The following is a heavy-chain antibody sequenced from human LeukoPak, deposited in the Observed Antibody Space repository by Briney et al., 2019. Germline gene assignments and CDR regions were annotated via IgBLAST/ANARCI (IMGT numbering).Heavy chain of an antibody. V-gene: IGHV4-59*02. CDR1: GDSATSFY. CDR2: IYSSGST. J-gene: IGHJ3*01. Sequence: SETLSLTCTVSGDSATSFYLSWIRQPPGKGLEWIGYIYSSGSTDFNPSLKSRVSMSVDTSKNQVNLNLSSVTTADTAVYYCAREIVMIRGVITDAFDVWGHGTRVTVSS. CDR3: AREIVMIRGVITDAFDV. D-gene: IGHD3-10*01.